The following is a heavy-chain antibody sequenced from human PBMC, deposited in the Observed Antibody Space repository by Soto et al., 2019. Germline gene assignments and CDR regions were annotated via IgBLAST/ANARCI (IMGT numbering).Heavy chain of an antibody. CDR3: ARVGRSSGWPQDSFAFDI. Sequence: SVKVSCKASGGTFSSYAISWVRQAPGPGLEWMGGIIPIFGTANYAQKFQGRVTITADESTSTAYMELSSLRSEDTAVYYCARVGRSSGWPQDSFAFDIWGQGTMVTVSS. J-gene: IGHJ3*02. V-gene: IGHV1-69*13. D-gene: IGHD6-19*01. CDR2: IIPIFGTA. CDR1: GGTFSSYA.